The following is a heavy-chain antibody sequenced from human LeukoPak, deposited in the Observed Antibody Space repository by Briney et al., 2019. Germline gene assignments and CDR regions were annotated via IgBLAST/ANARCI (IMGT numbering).Heavy chain of an antibody. J-gene: IGHJ4*02. CDR1: GGSISSYY. Sequence: SETLSLTCTVSGGSISSYYWSWIRQPPGKGLEWIGYIYYSGSTNYNPSLKSRVTISVDTSKNQFSLKLSSVTAAGTAVYYCARRVGIAAPFDYWGQGTLVTVSS. CDR3: ARRVGIAAPFDY. CDR2: IYYSGST. V-gene: IGHV4-59*08. D-gene: IGHD6-13*01.